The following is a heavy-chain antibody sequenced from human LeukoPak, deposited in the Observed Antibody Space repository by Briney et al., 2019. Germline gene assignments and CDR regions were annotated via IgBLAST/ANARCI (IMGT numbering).Heavy chain of an antibody. CDR3: AKVAGSGYCDY. J-gene: IGHJ4*02. Sequence: PGGSLRLSCAASGFTFSSYEMNWVRQAPGKGLEWVAVISYDGSNKYYADSVKGRFTISRDNSKNTLYLQMNSLRAEDTAVYYCAKVAGSGYCDYWGQGTLVTVSS. CDR2: ISYDGSNK. V-gene: IGHV3-30*18. CDR1: GFTFSSYE. D-gene: IGHD3-22*01.